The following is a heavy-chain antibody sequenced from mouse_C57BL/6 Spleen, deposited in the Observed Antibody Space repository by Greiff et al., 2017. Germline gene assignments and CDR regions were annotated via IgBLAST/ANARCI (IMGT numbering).Heavy chain of an antibody. V-gene: IGHV1-69*01. CDR3: ASGFYAMDY. CDR1: GYTFTSYW. Sequence: QVHVKQPGAELVMPGASVKLSCKASGYTFTSYWMHWVKQRPGQGLEWIGEIDPSDSYTNYNQKFKGKSTLTVDKSSSTAYMQLSSLTSEDSAVYYCASGFYAMDYWGQGTSVTVSS. CDR2: IDPSDSYT. J-gene: IGHJ4*01.